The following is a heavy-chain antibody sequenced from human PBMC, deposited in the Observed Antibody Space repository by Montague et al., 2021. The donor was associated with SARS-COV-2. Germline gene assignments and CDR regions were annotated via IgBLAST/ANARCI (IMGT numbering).Heavy chain of an antibody. D-gene: IGHD5-24*01. V-gene: IGHV4-59*01. CDR2: IYYRGST. CDR1: GGSINSSF. J-gene: IGHJ5*02. CDR3: AREDRWNWFDP. Sequence: SETLSLTCTVSGGSINSSFWSWIGQPPGKGLEWIGYIYYRGSTNYNPSLETRVTISVDPSKNQFFLKLSSVTAADTAVYYCAREDRWNWFDPWGQGTLVIVSS.